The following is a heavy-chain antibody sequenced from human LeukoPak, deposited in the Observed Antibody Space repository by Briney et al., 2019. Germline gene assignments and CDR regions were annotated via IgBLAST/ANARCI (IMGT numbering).Heavy chain of an antibody. J-gene: IGHJ4*02. CDR3: ARDQGRHNFDY. Sequence: GGSLRLSCAASGFTFSSSAMSWVRQVPGKGLEWVSGISASGGSTSYADSVRGRFTISRDNSKNTLYVQMNSLRAEDTAVYYCARDQGRHNFDYWGQGTLVTVSS. V-gene: IGHV3-23*01. CDR1: GFTFSSSA. CDR2: ISASGGST.